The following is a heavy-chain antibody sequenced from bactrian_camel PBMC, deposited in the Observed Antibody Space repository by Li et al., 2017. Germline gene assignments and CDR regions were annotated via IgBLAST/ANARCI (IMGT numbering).Heavy chain of an antibody. CDR3: AADPIRCQRLEETGSPFAH. V-gene: IGHV3S7*01. CDR2: SYRDGGDT. J-gene: IGHJ4*01. Sequence: HVQLVESGGGLVQPGGSLRLSCVASGFSSSTYGVSWVRQAPGKGLEWVGGSYRDGGDTYYHDSVKGRFTASKDNAKKSLYLQMNSLKPEDTAMYYCAADPIRCQRLEETGSPFAHWGQETQVTVS. D-gene: IGHD8*01. CDR1: GFSSSTYG.